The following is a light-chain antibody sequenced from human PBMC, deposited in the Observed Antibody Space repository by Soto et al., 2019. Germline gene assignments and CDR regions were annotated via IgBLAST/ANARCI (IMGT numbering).Light chain of an antibody. CDR1: SSDVGGYNY. CDR3: CSYTTSNTRQIV. CDR2: DVS. V-gene: IGLV2-14*01. J-gene: IGLJ1*01. Sequence: QSVLTQPASVSGSPGQSITISSTRTSSDVGGYNYVSWYQQHPGKAPKFMIYDVSNRPSGVSNRFSGSKSGNTASLTISGLQAEDEADYYCCSYTTSNTRQIVFGTGTKVTVL.